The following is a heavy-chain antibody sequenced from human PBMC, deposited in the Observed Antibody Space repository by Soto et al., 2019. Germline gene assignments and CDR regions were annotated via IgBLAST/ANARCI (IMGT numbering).Heavy chain of an antibody. D-gene: IGHD3-22*01. J-gene: IGHJ6*02. Sequence: QVQLVQSGTEVKKPGSSVKVSCKASGGTFSNYAISWVRQAPGQGLEWMGGIIPRFGTLNYAQKFEGRVTITADESTSTVYMELRSVRSEDTAVYYCARSGSLMIVVVKGQYYYAMDVWGQGTTVTVSS. V-gene: IGHV1-69*12. CDR3: ARSGSLMIVVVKGQYYYAMDV. CDR1: GGTFSNYA. CDR2: IIPRFGTL.